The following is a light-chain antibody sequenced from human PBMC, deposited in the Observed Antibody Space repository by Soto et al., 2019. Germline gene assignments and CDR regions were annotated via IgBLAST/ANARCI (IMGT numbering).Light chain of an antibody. CDR1: QSVSSY. CDR3: QQRSNWLT. CDR2: DAS. J-gene: IGKJ4*01. V-gene: IGKV3-11*01. Sequence: EIVLTQSPATLSLSPGERATLSCRASQSVSSYLAWYQQKPGQAPRLLIYDASNRATGIPARFSGSGSGTDFTLPISSLEPEDFEVYYCQQRSNWLTFGGGTKVEIK.